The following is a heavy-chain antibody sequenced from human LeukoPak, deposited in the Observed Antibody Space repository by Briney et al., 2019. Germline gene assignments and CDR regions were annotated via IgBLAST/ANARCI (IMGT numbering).Heavy chain of an antibody. CDR3: ASGGLGCSGGSCYLPFDY. J-gene: IGHJ4*02. Sequence: SETLSLTCAVYGGSFSGYYWSWIRQPPGKGLEWVGEINHSGSSNYNTSLKSRVTMSVDTSKNQFSLKLSSVTAADTAVYYCASGGLGCSGGSCYLPFDYWGQGTLVTVSS. CDR1: GGSFSGYY. D-gene: IGHD2-15*01. CDR2: INHSGSS. V-gene: IGHV4-34*01.